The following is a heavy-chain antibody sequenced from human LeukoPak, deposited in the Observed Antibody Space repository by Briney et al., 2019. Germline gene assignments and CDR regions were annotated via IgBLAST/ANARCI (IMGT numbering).Heavy chain of an antibody. CDR1: GWSFNDYY. CDR2: INARGDT. CDR3: ARGQVPAARGYNWFDP. V-gene: IGHV4-34*01. Sequence: SETLSLTCAVNGWSFNDYYWNWIRQPRGKGLEWIGEINARGDTNYSPSLKSRVTISVDTSKKQFSLRLTSMIAADTALYYCARGQVPAARGYNWFDPWGQGTLVTVSS. J-gene: IGHJ5*02. D-gene: IGHD2-2*01.